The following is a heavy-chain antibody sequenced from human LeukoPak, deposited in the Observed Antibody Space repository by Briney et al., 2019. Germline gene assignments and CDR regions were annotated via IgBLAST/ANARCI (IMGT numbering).Heavy chain of an antibody. V-gene: IGHV3-48*01. J-gene: IGHJ4*02. CDR3: ARGYYDLQY. Sequence: GGSLRLSCEASGFTFSSYSMNWVRQAPGKGLKWVSYMSSSSSTIYYADSVKGRFTISRDNAKNSLYLQMNSLRVEDTAVYYCARGYYDLQYWGQGTLVTVSS. D-gene: IGHD3-3*01. CDR1: GFTFSSYS. CDR2: MSSSSSTI.